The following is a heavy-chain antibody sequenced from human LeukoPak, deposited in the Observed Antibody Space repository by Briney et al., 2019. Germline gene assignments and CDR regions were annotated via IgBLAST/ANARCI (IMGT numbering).Heavy chain of an antibody. CDR1: GFTFSAYA. V-gene: IGHV3-23*01. Sequence: GGSLRPSCEASGFTFSAYAMTWVSQAPGKGLEWVSSIGSDNKPHYSESLKGRFAISRDHSKTMLILQLNSRRAQDTALYYRARDLLYYVAMDGCGQGATGTVSS. CDR3: ARDLLYYVAMDG. J-gene: IGHJ6*02. CDR2: IGSDNKP. D-gene: IGHD3-10*02.